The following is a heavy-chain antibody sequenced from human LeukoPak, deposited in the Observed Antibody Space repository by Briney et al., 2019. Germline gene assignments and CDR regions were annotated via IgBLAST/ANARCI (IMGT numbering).Heavy chain of an antibody. D-gene: IGHD3-3*01. CDR1: GDSIRSGNS. CDR2: IHHSGGT. J-gene: IGHJ4*02. CDR3: SRGPILGVVIDGFDY. Sequence: SETLSLTCTVSGDSIRSGNSWDWIGQPPGRGLEWIGSIHHSGGTWYNPSLKSRVTMSVDTSKNQFSLKLCPVTAADPAGLYLSRGPILGVVIDGFDYWGQGTLVTVSS. V-gene: IGHV4-38-2*02.